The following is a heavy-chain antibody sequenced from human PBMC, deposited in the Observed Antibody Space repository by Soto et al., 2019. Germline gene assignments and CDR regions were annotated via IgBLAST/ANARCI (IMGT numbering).Heavy chain of an antibody. CDR2: INPSGGST. J-gene: IGHJ5*02. CDR1: GYTFTSYY. D-gene: IGHD4-17*01. V-gene: IGHV1-46*03. Sequence: ASVKVSCKASGYTFTSYYMHWVRQAPGQGLEWMGIINPSGGSTSYAQKFQGRVTMTRDTSTSTVYMELSSLRSEDTAVYYCARDIPTVIGDYENSRFDPWGQGTLVTVSS. CDR3: ARDIPTVIGDYENSRFDP.